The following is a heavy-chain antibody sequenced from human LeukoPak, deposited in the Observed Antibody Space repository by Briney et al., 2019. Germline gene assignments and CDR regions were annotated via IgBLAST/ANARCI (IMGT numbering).Heavy chain of an antibody. CDR1: GFTFDDYA. CDR3: AKDRAWGSVGVAATLDY. V-gene: IGHV3-9*01. CDR2: ISWNSGRI. J-gene: IGHJ4*02. D-gene: IGHD3-16*01. Sequence: PAGGSLRLSCAASGFTFDDYAMHWVRQGPGKGLEWVSGISWNSGRIGYADSVKGRFTISRDNAKNSLYLQMNSLRAEDTALYYCAKDRAWGSVGVAATLDYWGQGTLVTVSS.